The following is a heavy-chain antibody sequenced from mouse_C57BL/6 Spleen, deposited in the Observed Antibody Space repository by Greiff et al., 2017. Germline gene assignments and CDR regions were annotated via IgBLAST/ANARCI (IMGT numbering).Heavy chain of an antibody. CDR1: GYTFTSYT. V-gene: IGHV1-4*01. Sequence: QVQLQQSGAELARPGASVKMSCKASGYTFTSYTMHWVKQRPGQGLEWIGYINPSSGYTKYNQKFKDKATLTADKSASTAYMQRSSLTSEDSAVYYCARRTTVVAGDYWGQGTTLTVSS. CDR2: INPSSGYT. J-gene: IGHJ2*01. CDR3: ARRTTVVAGDY. D-gene: IGHD1-1*01.